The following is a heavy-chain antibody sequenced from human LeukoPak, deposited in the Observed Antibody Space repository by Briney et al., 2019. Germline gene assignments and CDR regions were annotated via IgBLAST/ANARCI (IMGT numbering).Heavy chain of an antibody. CDR3: AARKVGYSNSDY. D-gene: IGHD4-11*01. CDR2: ISWNSGSI. CDR1: GFTFDDYA. V-gene: IGHV3-9*01. J-gene: IGHJ4*02. Sequence: PGGSLRLSCAASGFTFDDYAMHWVRQAPGKGLEWVSGISWNSGSIGYADSMKGRFTISRDNAKNSLYLQMNSLRAEDTALYYCAARKVGYSNSDYWGQGTLVTVSS.